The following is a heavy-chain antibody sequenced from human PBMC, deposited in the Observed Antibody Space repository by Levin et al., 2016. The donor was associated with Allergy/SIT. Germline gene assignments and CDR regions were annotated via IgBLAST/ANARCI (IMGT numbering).Heavy chain of an antibody. J-gene: IGHJ6*02. V-gene: IGHV3-7*01. CDR1: GFTLGSYS. CDR3: AREFKSWTSVILYISGLDL. Sequence: GGSLRLSCVASGFTLGSYSMNWVRQAPGRGLEWVANINEDASEEDYLDSVKGRFTISRDNGENLLYLEMKSLRVEDTAVYYCAREFKSWTSVILYISGLDLWGQGTTVIVSS. CDR2: INEDASEE. D-gene: IGHD3/OR15-3a*01.